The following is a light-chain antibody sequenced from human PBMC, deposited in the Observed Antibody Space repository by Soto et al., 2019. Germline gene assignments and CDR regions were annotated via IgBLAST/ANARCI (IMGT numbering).Light chain of an antibody. CDR1: SSDVGGYNY. CDR2: DVS. CDR3: SSYTTSSTVV. V-gene: IGLV2-14*03. Sequence: QSALTQPASVSGSPGQSITISCTGTSSDVGGYNYVAWYQQYPGDAPRVIIHDVSNRPSGISNRFSGSKSGNTAALTIFGLQAEDEADYYCSSYTTSSTVVFGGGTKLTVL. J-gene: IGLJ3*02.